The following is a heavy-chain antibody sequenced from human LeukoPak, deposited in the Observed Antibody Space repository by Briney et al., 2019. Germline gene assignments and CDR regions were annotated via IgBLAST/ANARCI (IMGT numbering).Heavy chain of an antibody. Sequence: GGSLRLSCAASGFTFSSYAMSWVRQAPGKGLEWVSAISGSGGSTYYADSVKGRFTISRDNAKNSLYLQMNSLRAEDMALYYCAKDREYSSGWPGGFDYWGQGTLVTVSS. D-gene: IGHD6-19*01. CDR3: AKDREYSSGWPGGFDY. CDR2: ISGSGGST. CDR1: GFTFSSYA. J-gene: IGHJ4*02. V-gene: IGHV3-23*01.